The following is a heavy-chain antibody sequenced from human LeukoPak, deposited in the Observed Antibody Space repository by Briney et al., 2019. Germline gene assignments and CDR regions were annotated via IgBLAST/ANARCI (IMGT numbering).Heavy chain of an antibody. Sequence: ASVKVSCKASGYTFTSYYMHWVRQAPGQGLEWMGIINPSGGSTSYAQKFQGRVTMTRDTSTSTVYMELSSLRSEDTAVYYCARDLYDFWSAPVPSYGMDVWGQGTTVTVSS. V-gene: IGHV1-46*01. CDR3: ARDLYDFWSAPVPSYGMDV. J-gene: IGHJ6*02. D-gene: IGHD3-3*01. CDR2: INPSGGST. CDR1: GYTFTSYY.